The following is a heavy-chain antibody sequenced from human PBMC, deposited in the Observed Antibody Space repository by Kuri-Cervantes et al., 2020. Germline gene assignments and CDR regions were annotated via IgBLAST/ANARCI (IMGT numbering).Heavy chain of an antibody. CDR1: GFTFSSHW. D-gene: IGHD1-7*01. CDR3: ARDFGDNWNYFAYYGMDV. CDR2: IKEDGSDI. V-gene: IGHV3-7*01. Sequence: GGSLRLSCAASGFTFSSHWMSWVRQAPGKGLEWVARIKEDGSDIWYVDSVKGRFTISRDNVKNSLYLQVSSLRAEDTAVYYCARDFGDNWNYFAYYGMDVWGQGTTVTVSS. J-gene: IGHJ6*02.